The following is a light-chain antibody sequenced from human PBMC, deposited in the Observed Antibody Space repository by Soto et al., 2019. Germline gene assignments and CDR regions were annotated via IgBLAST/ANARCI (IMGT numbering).Light chain of an antibody. CDR3: QQYSSAYT. CDR1: QSINNW. V-gene: IGKV1-5*01. CDR2: DAS. Sequence: DIQLTQSPSTLSAFVGDRVTITCRASQSINNWLAWYQQKPGEAPKLLIYDASSLESGVPARFRGSGSGTEFTLTVSSLQADDFATYYCQQYSSAYTFGQGTKLEIK. J-gene: IGKJ2*01.